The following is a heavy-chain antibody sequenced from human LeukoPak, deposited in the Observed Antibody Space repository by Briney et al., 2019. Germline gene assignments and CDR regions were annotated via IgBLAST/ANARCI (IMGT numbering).Heavy chain of an antibody. Sequence: GGSLRLSCAASGFTFSSYSMNVVRQAPGKGLEWVSSIISISSYIYYADSVKGRFTISRDNAKNSLYLPMNSLRAEDTAVYYCAREEHSRGFDIWGQGTMVTVSS. J-gene: IGHJ3*02. CDR3: AREEHSRGFDI. D-gene: IGHD2-21*01. V-gene: IGHV3-21*01. CDR2: IISISSYI. CDR1: GFTFSSYS.